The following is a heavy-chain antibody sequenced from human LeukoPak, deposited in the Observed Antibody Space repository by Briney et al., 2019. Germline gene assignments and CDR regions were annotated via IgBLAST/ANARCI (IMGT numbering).Heavy chain of an antibody. CDR2: IYYSGNT. Sequence: SETLSLTCIVSGGSISSYYWSWSRQPSGKGLEWIGYIYYSGNTNYNPSLKSRVTISVDMSKNQFSLKLSSVTAADTAVYYCARQSLPGYRSGWLFDYWGQGTLVTVSS. CDR3: ARQSLPGYRSGWLFDY. D-gene: IGHD6-19*01. CDR1: GGSISSYY. J-gene: IGHJ4*02. V-gene: IGHV4-59*08.